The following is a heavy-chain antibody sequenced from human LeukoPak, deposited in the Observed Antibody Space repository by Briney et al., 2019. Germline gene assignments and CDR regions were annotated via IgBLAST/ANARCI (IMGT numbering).Heavy chain of an antibody. D-gene: IGHD6-6*01. CDR2: INHSGST. J-gene: IGHJ4*02. CDR3: ARGRYSSSASWFDY. V-gene: IGHV4-34*01. CDR1: GGSFSGYY. Sequence: SETLSLTCAVYGGSFSGYYCSWIRQPPGKGLEWIGEINHSGSTNYNPSLKSRVTISVDTSKNQFSLKLSSVTAADTAVYYCARGRYSSSASWFDYWGPGNLVTVSS.